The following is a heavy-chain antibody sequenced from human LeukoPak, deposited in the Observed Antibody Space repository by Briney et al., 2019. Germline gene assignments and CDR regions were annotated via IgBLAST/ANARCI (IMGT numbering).Heavy chain of an antibody. CDR1: GDSFSSSSYY. D-gene: IGHD1-26*01. Sequence: SETLSLTCSVSGDSFSSSSYYWGWIRQPPGKGLEWLGSINYSGTTYYNPSLKSRVTISVDTSKNQFSLRLSSVTVADTAVYYGARLSIVGATSSYYMDVWGKGTTVTVSS. CDR3: ARLSIVGATSSYYMDV. CDR2: INYSGTT. V-gene: IGHV4-39*01. J-gene: IGHJ6*03.